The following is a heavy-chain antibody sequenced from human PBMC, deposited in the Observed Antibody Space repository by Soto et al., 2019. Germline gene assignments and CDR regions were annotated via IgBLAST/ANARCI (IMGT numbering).Heavy chain of an antibody. CDR2: IYWDDDK. CDR3: AHILVAGTSGFDP. J-gene: IGHJ5*02. CDR1: GFSLSTSGVG. Sequence: QITLKESGPTLVKPTQTLTLTCTFSGFSLSTSGVGVVWIRQPPGKALEWLGIIYWDDDKRYRPSLKSRLTITKDTSNNPVVLTLTNMEPVDTGAYYCAHILVAGTSGFDPWGQGTLVTASS. D-gene: IGHD6-19*01. V-gene: IGHV2-5*02.